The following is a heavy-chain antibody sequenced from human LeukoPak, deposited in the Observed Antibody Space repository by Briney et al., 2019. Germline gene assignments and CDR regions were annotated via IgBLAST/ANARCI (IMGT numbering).Heavy chain of an antibody. Sequence: SETLSLTCTVSGGSISSHYWSWIRQPPGKGLEWIGYIYYSGSTNYNSSLKSRVTISVDTSKNQFSLKLSSVTAADTAVYYCARSVGSERDFDYWGQGTLVTVSS. J-gene: IGHJ4*02. CDR3: ARSVGSERDFDY. CDR1: GGSISSHY. D-gene: IGHD1-26*01. V-gene: IGHV4-59*11. CDR2: IYYSGST.